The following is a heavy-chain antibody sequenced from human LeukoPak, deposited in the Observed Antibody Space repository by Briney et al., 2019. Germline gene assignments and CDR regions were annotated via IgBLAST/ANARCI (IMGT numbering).Heavy chain of an antibody. J-gene: IGHJ4*02. CDR3: VRGGSKAAATFDY. Sequence: SETLSLTCAVSGGSISSGGYSWSWIRQPPGKGLEWIGHIHTSGNTNYNPSLKSRVTMSVDTSNNQFSLRVSSVTAADTAIYYCVRGGSKAAATFDYWGQGTLVTVSS. CDR1: GGSISSGGYS. D-gene: IGHD2-15*01. V-gene: IGHV4-61*08. CDR2: IHTSGNT.